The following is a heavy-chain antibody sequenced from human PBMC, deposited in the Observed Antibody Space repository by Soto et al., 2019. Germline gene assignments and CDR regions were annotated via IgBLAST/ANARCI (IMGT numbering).Heavy chain of an antibody. CDR2: ISSSGL. V-gene: IGHV3-53*01. J-gene: IGHJ5*02. Sequence: PGGSLRLSCAASGFVVSTNYMAWVRQAPGKGLEWVSMISSSGLYSSDSVKGRFTLSRDNSKNTVHLQMSSLRAEDTAVYYCARGYCSGGSCYRHYFDPWGQGTLVTVSS. D-gene: IGHD2-15*01. CDR3: ARGYCSGGSCYRHYFDP. CDR1: GFVVSTNY.